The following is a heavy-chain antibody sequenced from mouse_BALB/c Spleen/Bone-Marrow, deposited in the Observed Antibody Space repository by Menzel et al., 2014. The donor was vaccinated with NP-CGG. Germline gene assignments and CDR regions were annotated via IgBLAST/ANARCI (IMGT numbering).Heavy chain of an antibody. CDR1: GFNIEDTY. CDR2: IDPANVNT. V-gene: IGHV14-3*02. Sequence: EVKLQESGAELVKPGASVKLSCTASGFNIEDTYMHWVKQRPEQGLEWIGRIDPANVNTKYDPKLQGKATIAADTSSNTAYLQLSSLTSEDTAVYYCASYVYGYYFDYWGQGPTLPVSS. CDR3: ASYVYGYYFDY. J-gene: IGHJ2*01. D-gene: IGHD1-1*01.